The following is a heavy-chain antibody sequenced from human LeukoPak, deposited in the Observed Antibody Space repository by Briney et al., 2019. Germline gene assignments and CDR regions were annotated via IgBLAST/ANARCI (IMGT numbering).Heavy chain of an antibody. J-gene: IGHJ4*02. V-gene: IGHV4-39*01. CDR1: GGSISSSSYY. D-gene: IGHD6-19*01. CDR2: IYYSGST. Sequence: SETLSLTCTVSGGSISSSSYYWGWIRQPPGKGLEWIGSIYYSGSTYYNPSLKSRVTISVDTSKNQFSLKLSSVTAADTAVYYCARRSGWRAGDFDYWGQGTPVTVSS. CDR3: ARRSGWRAGDFDY.